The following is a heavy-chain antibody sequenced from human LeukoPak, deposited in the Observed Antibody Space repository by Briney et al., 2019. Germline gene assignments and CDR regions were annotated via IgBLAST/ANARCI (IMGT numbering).Heavy chain of an antibody. CDR3: ARDDWGSADY. D-gene: IGHD7-27*01. CDR1: GFRFSDYR. V-gene: IGHV3-7*01. Sequence: GGSLRLSCAASGFRFSDYRMAWVRQAPGKGLEWVANINQDESEKYYVDSVKGRFTISRDNAKKSLYLQMNSLRAEDTAVYYCARDDWGSADYWGQGTLVTVSS. J-gene: IGHJ4*02. CDR2: INQDESEK.